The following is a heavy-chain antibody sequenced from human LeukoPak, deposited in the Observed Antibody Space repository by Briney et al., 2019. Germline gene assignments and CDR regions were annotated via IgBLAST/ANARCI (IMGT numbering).Heavy chain of an antibody. CDR2: IGTSTSYI. V-gene: IGHV3-21*01. Sequence: GGSLRLSCAASGFTFSTYIMNWVRQTPGKGLEWVSSIGTSTSYIYYADSVKGRFTISRDNAKNSLYLQMNSLRAEDTAVYYCASCSGSYKGFDYWGQGTLVTVSS. J-gene: IGHJ4*02. CDR3: ASCSGSYKGFDY. CDR1: GFTFSTYI. D-gene: IGHD1-26*01.